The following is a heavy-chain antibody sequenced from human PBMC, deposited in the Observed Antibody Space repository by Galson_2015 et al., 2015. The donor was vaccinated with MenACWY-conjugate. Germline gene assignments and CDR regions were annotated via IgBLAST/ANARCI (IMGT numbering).Heavy chain of an antibody. CDR2: ISHDGSAT. J-gene: IGHJ4*02. D-gene: IGHD6-19*01. CDR1: GFTSSSYL. V-gene: IGHV3-74*01. CDR3: ARSVSGWYGNFDY. Sequence: SLRLSCAASGFTSSSYLMHWVRQAPGKGLVWVSRISHDGSATSYADPVKGRFTVSRDNAKNTLYLQMDSLSADDTAVYYCARSVSGWYGNFDYWGQGTLVTVSS.